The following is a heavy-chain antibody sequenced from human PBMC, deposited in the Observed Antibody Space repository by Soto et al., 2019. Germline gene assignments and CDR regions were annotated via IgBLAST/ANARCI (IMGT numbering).Heavy chain of an antibody. D-gene: IGHD2-15*01. Sequence: QVQLVQSGAEVKKPGASVKVSCKASGYTFTSYDMNWVRQATGQGLEWMGWMNPKSGNTGYAQKFHGRVTMTRNTYINTAYMELSSLRSEDTAVYYCARPGYCSGGTCQYWFDPWGQGTLVTVSS. CDR1: GYTFTSYD. CDR2: MNPKSGNT. J-gene: IGHJ5*02. V-gene: IGHV1-8*01. CDR3: ARPGYCSGGTCQYWFDP.